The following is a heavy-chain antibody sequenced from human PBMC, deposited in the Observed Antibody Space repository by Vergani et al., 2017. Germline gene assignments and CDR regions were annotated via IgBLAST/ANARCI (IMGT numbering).Heavy chain of an antibody. D-gene: IGHD5-12*01. CDR1: GFTFNHYA. CDR3: AKANPRNSGYDYLYYYHAMDV. CDR2: ISGSGGST. J-gene: IGHJ6*02. Sequence: EVQLLESGGDLVQPGGSLRLSCAASGFTFNHYAMNWVRQATGKGLEWVSGISGSGGSTYYAGSVKGRFTISRDSSKNTLYLQMNSLSAGDTAVYYCAKANPRNSGYDYLYYYHAMDVWGQGTTVTVSS. V-gene: IGHV3-23*01.